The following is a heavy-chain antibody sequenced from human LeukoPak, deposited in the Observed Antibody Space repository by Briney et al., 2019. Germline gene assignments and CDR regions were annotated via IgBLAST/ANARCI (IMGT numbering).Heavy chain of an antibody. CDR2: IIPIFGTA. V-gene: IGHV1-69*13. J-gene: IGHJ5*02. CDR3: ARDDYGDYDNWFDP. D-gene: IGHD4-17*01. CDR1: GGTFSSYA. Sequence: VASVKVSCKASGGTFSSYAISWVRQAPGQGLEWMGGIIPIFGTANYAQKFQGRVTITADESTSTAYMELSSLRSEDTAVYYCARDDYGDYDNWFDPWGQGTLVTVSS.